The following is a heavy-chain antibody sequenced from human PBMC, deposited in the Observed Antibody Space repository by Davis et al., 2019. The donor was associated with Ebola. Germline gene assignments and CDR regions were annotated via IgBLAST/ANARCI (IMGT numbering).Heavy chain of an antibody. J-gene: IGHJ5*02. V-gene: IGHV1-69*13. CDR3: SSSWYSRNWFDP. CDR1: GGTFSSYA. Sequence: AASVKVSCKASGGTFSSYAISWVRQAPGQGLEWMGGIIPIFGTANYAQKFQGRVTITADESTSTAYMELSSLRSEDTAVYYCSSSWYSRNWFDPWGQGTLVTVSS. D-gene: IGHD6-13*01. CDR2: IIPIFGTA.